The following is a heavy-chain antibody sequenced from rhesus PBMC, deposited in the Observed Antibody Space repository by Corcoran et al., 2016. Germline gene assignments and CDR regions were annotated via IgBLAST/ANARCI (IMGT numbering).Heavy chain of an antibody. CDR3: ARAYGSSYRFDV. CDR2: IYGGRGNT. Sequence: QVQLQESGPGLVKPSETLSLPCAVSGYSISSGYGWGWIRQPPGKGLEWIGQIYGGRGNTQHNHCRKSRVTDSKDKSKNQFSLKRSSVTAADTAVYYCARAYGSSYRFDVWGPGVLVTVSS. J-gene: IGHJ5-1*01. D-gene: IGHD4-29*01. V-gene: IGHV4-127*01. CDR1: GYSISSGYG.